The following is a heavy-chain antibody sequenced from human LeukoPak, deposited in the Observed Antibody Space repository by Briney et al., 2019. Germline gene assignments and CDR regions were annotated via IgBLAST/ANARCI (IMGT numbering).Heavy chain of an antibody. CDR3: ARGGYYFDNSGGAFDI. Sequence: GGSLRLSCAASGFTFSTYGMHWVRQAPGKGLEWVALISYDGNNKFYADSVKGRFTISRDNSKNTLYLQMISLRADDTAMYHCARGGYYFDNSGGAFDIWGQGTMVTVSS. J-gene: IGHJ3*02. CDR1: GFTFSTYG. D-gene: IGHD3-22*01. V-gene: IGHV3-30*03. CDR2: ISYDGNNK.